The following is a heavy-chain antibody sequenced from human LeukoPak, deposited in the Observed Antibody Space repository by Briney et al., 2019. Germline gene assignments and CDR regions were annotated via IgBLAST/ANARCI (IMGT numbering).Heavy chain of an antibody. D-gene: IGHD1-26*01. CDR2: IYYSGST. Sequence: SETLSLTCTVSGGSISSSNSYWGWIRQPPGKGLEWIGSIYYSGSTYYNPSLKSRVTISVDTSKNQFSLKLSSVTAADTAVYYCARLEWELRPGAFDIWGQGTMVTVSS. CDR1: GGSISSSNSY. V-gene: IGHV4-39*01. CDR3: ARLEWELRPGAFDI. J-gene: IGHJ3*02.